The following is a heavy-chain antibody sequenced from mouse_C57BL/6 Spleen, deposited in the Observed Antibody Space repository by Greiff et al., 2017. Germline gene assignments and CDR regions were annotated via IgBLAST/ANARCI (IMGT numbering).Heavy chain of an antibody. J-gene: IGHJ2*01. CDR2: INPNNGGT. V-gene: IGHV1-18*01. CDR3: ARGGYGSPYYVDY. Sequence: VQLQQSGPELVKPGASVKIPCKASGYTFTDYNMDWVKQSHGKSLEWIGDINPNNGGTIYNQKFKGKATLTVDKSSSTAYMERRSLTSEDTAVYYCARGGYGSPYYVDYWGQGTTLTVSS. D-gene: IGHD1-1*01. CDR1: GYTFTDYN.